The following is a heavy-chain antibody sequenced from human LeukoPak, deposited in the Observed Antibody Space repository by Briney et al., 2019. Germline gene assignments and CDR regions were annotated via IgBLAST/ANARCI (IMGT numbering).Heavy chain of an antibody. CDR1: GYTLTELS. CDR2: FDPEDGET. Sequence: ASVKVSCKVSGYTLTELSMHWVRQAPGKGLEWMGGFDPEDGETIYAQKFQGRVTMTGDTSTDTAYMELSSLRSEDTAVYYCARCIAPYYYYGMDVWGQGTTVTVSS. J-gene: IGHJ6*02. V-gene: IGHV1-24*01. CDR3: ARCIAPYYYYGMDV. D-gene: IGHD6-13*01.